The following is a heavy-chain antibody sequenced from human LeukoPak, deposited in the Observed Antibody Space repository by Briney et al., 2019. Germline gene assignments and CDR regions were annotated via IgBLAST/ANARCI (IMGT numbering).Heavy chain of an antibody. V-gene: IGHV1-69*05. CDR1: GGTFSSYA. Sequence: WASVTVSFKASGGTFSSYAISWVRQAPGQGLEWMGGIIPIFGTANYAQKFQGRVTITTDESTSTAYMELSSLRSEDTAVYYCARVLGGYSGYDLYYFDYWGQGTLVTVSS. J-gene: IGHJ4*02. CDR3: ARVLGGYSGYDLYYFDY. D-gene: IGHD5-12*01. CDR2: IIPIFGTA.